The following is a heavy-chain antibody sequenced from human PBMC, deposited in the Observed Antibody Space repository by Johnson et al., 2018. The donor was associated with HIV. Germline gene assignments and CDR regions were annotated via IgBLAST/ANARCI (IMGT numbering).Heavy chain of an antibody. V-gene: IGHV3-53*01. CDR3: ARPPDYGGYCRDAFDM. J-gene: IGHJ3*02. Sequence: VQLVESGGGLIQPGGSLRLSCAASGFTVSSNYMSWVRQAPGKGLEWVSVINWSGETTGYAASVKGRFTISRDSAKTFLYLQMNSLRVEDTALYYCARPPDYGGYCRDAFDMWGQGTMVTVSS. D-gene: IGHD4-17*01. CDR2: INWSGETT. CDR1: GFTVSSNY.